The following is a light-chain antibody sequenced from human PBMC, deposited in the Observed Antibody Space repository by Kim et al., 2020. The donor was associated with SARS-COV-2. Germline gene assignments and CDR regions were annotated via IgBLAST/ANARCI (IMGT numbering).Light chain of an antibody. CDR1: QSLVHSDGNTY. CDR2: NVS. J-gene: IGKJ1*01. CDR3: MQRTHWPHT. V-gene: IGKV2-30*02. Sequence: DVVLIQSPLSLPVTLGQPASISCRSSQSLVHSDGNTYLNWFQQRPGQSPRRLIYNVSNRDFGVPDRFSGSGSGTDFTLKISRVEPEDVGIYYCMQRTHWPHTFGQGTKVDIK.